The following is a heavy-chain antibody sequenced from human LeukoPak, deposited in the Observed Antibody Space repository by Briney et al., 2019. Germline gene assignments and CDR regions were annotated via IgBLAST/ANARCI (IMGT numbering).Heavy chain of an antibody. Sequence: GGSLRLSCAASGFTVSSNYMSWVRQAPGKGLEWVSVIYSGGSTYYADSVKGRFTISRDNSKNTLYLQMNSLRAEDTAVYYCAKADGSPRKTITIFGVVYFDYWGQGTLVTVSS. V-gene: IGHV3-53*01. CDR3: AKADGSPRKTITIFGVVYFDY. J-gene: IGHJ4*02. D-gene: IGHD3-3*01. CDR2: IYSGGST. CDR1: GFTVSSNY.